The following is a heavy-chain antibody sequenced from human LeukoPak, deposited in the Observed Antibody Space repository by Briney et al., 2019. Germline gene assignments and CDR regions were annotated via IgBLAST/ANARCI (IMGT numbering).Heavy chain of an antibody. D-gene: IGHD6-13*01. CDR2: IYTSGST. CDR3: ARLVVSTWYHEVLLGRDY. V-gene: IGHV4-4*07. CDR1: GGSISRYY. J-gene: IGHJ4*02. Sequence: SETLSLTCTVSGGSISRYYWSWLRQPAGKGLEWIGRIYTSGSTNYNPSLKSRVTMSVDTSKNQFSLKLSSVTAADTAVYYCARLVVSTWYHEVLLGRDYWGQGTLVTVSS.